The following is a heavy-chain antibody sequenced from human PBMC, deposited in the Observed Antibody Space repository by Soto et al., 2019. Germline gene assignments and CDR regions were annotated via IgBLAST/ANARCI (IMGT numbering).Heavy chain of an antibody. CDR3: ARHGEGERGVVPHLAPFDY. Sequence: QLQLQESGPGLVKPSETLSLTCTVSGGSISSSSYYWGWIRQPPGKGLEWIGSIYYSGSTYYNPSIKSRDAISVDTSKNQFSLKLSSVTAADTAVYYCARHGEGERGVVPHLAPFDYWGQGTLVTVSS. D-gene: IGHD2-15*01. J-gene: IGHJ4*02. CDR1: GGSISSSSYY. CDR2: IYYSGST. V-gene: IGHV4-39*01.